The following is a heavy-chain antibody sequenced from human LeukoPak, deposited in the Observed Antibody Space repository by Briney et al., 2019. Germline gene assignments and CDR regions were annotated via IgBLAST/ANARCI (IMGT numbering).Heavy chain of an antibody. V-gene: IGHV4-30-4*01. CDR1: VGSISSGDYY. CDR2: IYYSGST. Sequence: SETLSLTCTVSVGSISSGDYYGSWIRQPPGKGLEWIGYIYYSGSTYYNPSLKSRVTISVDTSKNQFSLKLSSVTAADTAVYYCASGTGDYFDYWGQGTLVTVST. J-gene: IGHJ4*02. D-gene: IGHD7-27*01. CDR3: ASGTGDYFDY.